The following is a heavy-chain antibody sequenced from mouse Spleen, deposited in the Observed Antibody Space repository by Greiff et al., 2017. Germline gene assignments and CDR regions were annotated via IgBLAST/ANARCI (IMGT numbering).Heavy chain of an antibody. V-gene: IGHV5-17*02. CDR1: GFTFSSFG. CDR3: ARVGDYSWFAY. J-gene: IGHJ3*01. Sequence: EVQGVESGGGLVQPGGSRKLSCAASGFTFSSFGMHWVRQAPEKGLEWVAYISSGSSTIYYADTVKGRFTISRDNPKNTLFLQMTSLRSEDTAMYYCARVGDYSWFAYWGQGTLVTVSA. D-gene: IGHD1-1*01. CDR2: ISSGSSTI.